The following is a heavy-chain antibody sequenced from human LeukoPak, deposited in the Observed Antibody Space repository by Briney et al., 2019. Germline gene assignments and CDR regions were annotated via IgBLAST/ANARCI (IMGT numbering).Heavy chain of an antibody. CDR1: GYTFTTYY. CDR2: INPSGGST. CDR3: ARAEVLLSYGHNKHCLDV. Sequence: ASVKVSCKASGYTFTTYYMHWVRQAPGQGLEWMGIINPSGGSTTYAQKFQGRVTITRDTSTSTVYMEVSSLTSEDTAVYYCARAEVLLSYGHNKHCLDVWGQGTTVTVSS. J-gene: IGHJ6*02. V-gene: IGHV1-46*01. D-gene: IGHD3-10*01.